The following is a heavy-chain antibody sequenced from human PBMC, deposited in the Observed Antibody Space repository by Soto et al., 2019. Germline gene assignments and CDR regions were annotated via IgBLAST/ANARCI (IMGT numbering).Heavy chain of an antibody. V-gene: IGHV4-4*07. CDR1: GGCISPYY. Sequence: SETLSLTFTVSGGCISPYYWNWIRQPAGKRLEWIGRIFTNKHINYKPSLESRATLSVDFSKRQYSLKLSSVTADDTAVYYCARDRLGEDQQPFDYWGLGTLVTVSS. D-gene: IGHD1-26*01. J-gene: IGHJ4*02. CDR2: IFTNKHI. CDR3: ARDRLGEDQQPFDY.